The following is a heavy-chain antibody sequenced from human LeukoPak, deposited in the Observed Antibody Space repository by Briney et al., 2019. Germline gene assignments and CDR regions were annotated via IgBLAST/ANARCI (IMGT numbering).Heavy chain of an antibody. J-gene: IGHJ4*02. D-gene: IGHD3-22*01. V-gene: IGHV4-4*02. CDR3: ARHGDYDDSRTPDFDS. CDR1: GGSISSSNW. CDR2: IYHSGST. Sequence: SETLSLTCAVSGGSISSSNWWSWVRQPPGKGLEWIGEIYHSGSTNYNPSLKSRVTMSVDTSKNQFSLKVTSVTAADTAVYYCARHGDYDDSRTPDFDSWGQGTLVTVSS.